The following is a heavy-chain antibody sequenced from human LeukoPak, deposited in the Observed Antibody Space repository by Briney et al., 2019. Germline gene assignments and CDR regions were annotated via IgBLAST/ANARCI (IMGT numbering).Heavy chain of an antibody. D-gene: IGHD3-10*01. CDR2: IKQDGSEK. CDR3: ARDKAGLLWFGELFQPFDD. CDR1: GFTFSDYW. Sequence: GGSLRLSCAASGFTFSDYWMSWVRQAPGKGLEWVANIKQDGSEKYYVDSVKGRFTISRDNAKNSLYLEMKSLRAEDTAVYYCARDKAGLLWFGELFQPFDDWGQGTLVTVSS. V-gene: IGHV3-7*01. J-gene: IGHJ4*02.